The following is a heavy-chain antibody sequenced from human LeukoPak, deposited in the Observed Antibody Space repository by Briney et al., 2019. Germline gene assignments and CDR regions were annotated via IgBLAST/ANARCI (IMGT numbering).Heavy chain of an antibody. Sequence: PGGSLRLSCTASGFTVSSNYMSWVRQAPGKGLEWVSVIYSGGSTYYADSVKGRFTISRDNSKNTLYLQMNSLRAEDTAVYYCARDPSRAYYDSSGYQNPHYFDYWGQGTLVTVSS. V-gene: IGHV3-66*01. CDR2: IYSGGST. CDR3: ARDPSRAYYDSSGYQNPHYFDY. J-gene: IGHJ4*02. CDR1: GFTVSSNY. D-gene: IGHD3-22*01.